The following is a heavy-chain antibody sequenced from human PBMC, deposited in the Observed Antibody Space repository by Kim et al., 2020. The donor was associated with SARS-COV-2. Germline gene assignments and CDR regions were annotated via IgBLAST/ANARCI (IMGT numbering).Heavy chain of an antibody. CDR3: VKVVGLNSEVSGSAFYY. CDR2: ISGLSSYR. J-gene: IGHJ4*01. V-gene: IGHV3-23*01. CDR1: GFSFSTYA. Sequence: GGSLSLSCAASGFSFSTYAINWVRRAPGAGLEWVSSISGLSSYRYYSDSVRGRFTVSRDNSKNTVYLQMTVLRAEDTAVYYCVKVVGLNSEVSGSAFYY. D-gene: IGHD5-12*01.